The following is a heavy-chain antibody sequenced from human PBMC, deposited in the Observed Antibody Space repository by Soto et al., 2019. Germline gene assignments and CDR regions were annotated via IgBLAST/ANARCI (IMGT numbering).Heavy chain of an antibody. D-gene: IGHD6-19*01. V-gene: IGHV3-11*05. CDR1: GFSFSDYY. CDR2: ISSSGRSHT. J-gene: IGHJ1*01. Sequence: GGSLRLSCAASGFSFSDYYMSWIRQAPGKGLEWVSYISSSGRSHTDYAAAVKGRFTISRDNANNSRYLQMNSLRAEDTSVYFCSKGVPGIAVAGTGYFQHWGQGTLVTVSS. CDR3: SKGVPGIAVAGTGYFQH.